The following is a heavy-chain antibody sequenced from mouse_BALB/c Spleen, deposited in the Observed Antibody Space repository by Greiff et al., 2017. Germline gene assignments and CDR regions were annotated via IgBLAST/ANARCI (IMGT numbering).Heavy chain of an antibody. CDR1: GFNIKDYY. Sequence: VQLQQSGAELVRSGASVKLSCTASGFNIKDYYMHWVKQRPEQGLEWIGWIDPENGDTEYAPKFQGKATMTADTSSNTAYLQLSSLTSEDTAVYYCNLYYDYDRFAYWGQGTLVTVSA. CDR3: NLYYDYDRFAY. V-gene: IGHV14-4*02. J-gene: IGHJ3*01. D-gene: IGHD2-4*01. CDR2: IDPENGDT.